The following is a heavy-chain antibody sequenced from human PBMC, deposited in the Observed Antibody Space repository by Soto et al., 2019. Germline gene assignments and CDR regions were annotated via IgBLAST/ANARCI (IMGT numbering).Heavy chain of an antibody. D-gene: IGHD3-9*01. CDR2: ISYDGSNK. J-gene: IGHJ4*02. V-gene: IGHV3-30-3*01. CDR3: ARVLSYDILTGYPFDY. CDR1: GFTFSSYA. Sequence: GGSLRLSCAASGFTFSSYAMHWVRQAPGKGLEWVAVISYDGSNKYYADSVKGRFTISRDNSKNTLYLQMNSLRAEDTAVYYCARVLSYDILTGYPFDYWGQGTLVTVSS.